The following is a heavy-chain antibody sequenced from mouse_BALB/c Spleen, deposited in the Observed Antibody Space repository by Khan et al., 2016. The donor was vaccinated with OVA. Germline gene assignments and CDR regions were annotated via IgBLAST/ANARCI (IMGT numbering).Heavy chain of an antibody. CDR2: ISYSGST. Sequence: VQLKESGPGLVKPSQSLSLTCTVTGYSITSDYAWNWIRQFPGNKLEWMGYISYSGSTSYNPSLRSRISITRDTSKNQFFRQLNSVTTEDTATFYCARQNYYGYAMDYWGQGTSVTVSS. J-gene: IGHJ4*01. V-gene: IGHV3-2*02. D-gene: IGHD1-1*01. CDR3: ARQNYYGYAMDY. CDR1: GYSITSDYA.